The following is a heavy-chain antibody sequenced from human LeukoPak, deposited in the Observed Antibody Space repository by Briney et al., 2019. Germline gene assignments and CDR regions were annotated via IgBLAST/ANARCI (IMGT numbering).Heavy chain of an antibody. V-gene: IGHV4-30-2*01. J-gene: IGHJ2*01. CDR1: GGSTSSGGYS. CDR2: IYHSGST. D-gene: IGHD2-8*01. Sequence: SQTLSLTCAVSGGSTSSGGYSWSWIRQPPGKGLEWIGYIYHSGSTYYNPSLKSRVTISVDRSKNQFSLKLSSVTAADTAVYYCARGLRGVAFDLWGRGTLVTVSS. CDR3: ARGLRGVAFDL.